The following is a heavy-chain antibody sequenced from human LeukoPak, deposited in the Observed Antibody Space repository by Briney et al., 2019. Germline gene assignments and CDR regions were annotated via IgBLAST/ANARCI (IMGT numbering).Heavy chain of an antibody. CDR1: GYTFTSYY. V-gene: IGHV1-18*04. Sequence: ASVKVSCKASGYTFTSYYMHWVRQAPGQGLEWMGWISGYNGDTNYAQKVQGRVTMTTDKSTSTAYLELRSLRSDDTAVYCCARDGAYHDSSGSYYAVGDDYWGQGTQVTVSS. J-gene: IGHJ4*02. CDR2: ISGYNGDT. CDR3: ARDGAYHDSSGSYYAVGDDY. D-gene: IGHD3-22*01.